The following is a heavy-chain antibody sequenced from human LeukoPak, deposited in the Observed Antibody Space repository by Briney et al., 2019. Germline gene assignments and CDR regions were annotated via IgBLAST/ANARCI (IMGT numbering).Heavy chain of an antibody. Sequence: SETQSLTCTVSGGSISSSSYYWGWIRQPPGKGLEWIGHIYTSGSTNYNPSLKSRVTMSVDMSKNQFSLKLRSVTAADTAVYYCARDVVAARGSFDYWGQGTLVTVSS. CDR3: ARDVVAARGSFDY. J-gene: IGHJ4*02. D-gene: IGHD2-2*01. CDR1: GGSISSSSYY. V-gene: IGHV4-61*05. CDR2: IYTSGST.